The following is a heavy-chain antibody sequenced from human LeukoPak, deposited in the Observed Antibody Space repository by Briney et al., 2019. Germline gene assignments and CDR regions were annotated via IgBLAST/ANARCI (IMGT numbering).Heavy chain of an antibody. V-gene: IGHV1-8*01. CDR1: GYTFTSYD. CDR3: ARVRVYYDSSGYYWAYFDY. J-gene: IGHJ4*02. D-gene: IGHD3-22*01. Sequence: ASVKVSCKASGYTFTSYDINWVRQATGQGLEWMGWMNPNSGNTGYAQKFQGRVTMTRNTSISTAYMELSSLRSEDTAVYYCARVRVYYDSSGYYWAYFDYWGQGTLVTVSS. CDR2: MNPNSGNT.